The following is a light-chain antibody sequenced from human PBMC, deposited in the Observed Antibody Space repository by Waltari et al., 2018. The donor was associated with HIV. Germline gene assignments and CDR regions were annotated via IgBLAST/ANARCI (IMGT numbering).Light chain of an antibody. V-gene: IGLV2-23*02. Sequence: QSALAQHASVSDPPGQSITISCTGTSSAVGNYNLVSRYQQHPDKDPNLIIYEVPKRPSGVSNRFSGSKSGNTASLTISGLQAEDEADYYCCSYAASRSVVFGGGTKLTVL. CDR2: EVP. CDR1: SSAVGNYNL. J-gene: IGLJ2*01. CDR3: CSYAASRSVV.